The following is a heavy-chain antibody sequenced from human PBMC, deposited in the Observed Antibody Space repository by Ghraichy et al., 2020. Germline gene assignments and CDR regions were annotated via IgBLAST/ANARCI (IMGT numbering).Heavy chain of an antibody. CDR3: ARAGIHSYGDYVGGWFDP. D-gene: IGHD4-17*01. J-gene: IGHJ5*02. CDR1: GYTFTSYY. V-gene: IGHV1-46*01. CDR2: INPSGGST. Sequence: ASVKVSCKASGYTFTSYYMHWVRQAPGQGLEWMGIINPSGGSTSYAQKFQGRVTMTRDTSTSTVYMELSSLRSEDTAVYYCARAGIHSYGDYVGGWFDPWGQGTLVTVSS.